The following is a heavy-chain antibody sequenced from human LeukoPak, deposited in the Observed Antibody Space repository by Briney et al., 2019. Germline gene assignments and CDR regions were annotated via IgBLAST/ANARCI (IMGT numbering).Heavy chain of an antibody. D-gene: IGHD1-26*01. Sequence: ASVKVSCKASGYTFTSYDINWVRQATGQGLEWMGRIIPILGIANYAQKFQGRVTITADKSTSTAYMELSSLRSEDTAVYYCAGDDEGGSPYHWGQGTLVTVSS. CDR2: IIPILGIA. CDR3: AGDDEGGSPYH. CDR1: GYTFTSYD. J-gene: IGHJ4*02. V-gene: IGHV1-69*04.